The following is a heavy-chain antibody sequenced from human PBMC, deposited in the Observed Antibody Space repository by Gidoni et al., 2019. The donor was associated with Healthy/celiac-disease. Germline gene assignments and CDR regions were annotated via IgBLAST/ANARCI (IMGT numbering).Heavy chain of an antibody. CDR1: RFTFSSYG. Sequence: QVQLVASGGGVVQPGRSLRLSCAASRFTFSSYGMHWVRHAPGKGLEWVAVIWYDGSNKYYADSVKGRFTISRDNSKNTLYLQMNSLRAEDTAVYYCAREWLPYGGSYGMDVWGQGTTVTVSS. CDR2: IWYDGSNK. V-gene: IGHV3-33*08. CDR3: AREWLPYGGSYGMDV. J-gene: IGHJ6*02. D-gene: IGHD3-3*01.